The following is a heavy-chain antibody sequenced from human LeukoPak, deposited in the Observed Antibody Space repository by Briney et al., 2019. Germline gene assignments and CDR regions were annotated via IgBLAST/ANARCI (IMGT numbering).Heavy chain of an antibody. CDR3: AKDQKSTA. J-gene: IGHJ5*02. CDR2: ISGSGSST. CDR1: GFTFDDYV. V-gene: IGHV3-23*01. Sequence: PGGSLRLSCAASGFTFDDYVMSWVRQAPGKGLEWVSGISGSGSSTYYADSVKGRFTISRDNSKNTLYLQMNSLRAEDTAVYYRAKDQKSTAWGQGTLVTVSS.